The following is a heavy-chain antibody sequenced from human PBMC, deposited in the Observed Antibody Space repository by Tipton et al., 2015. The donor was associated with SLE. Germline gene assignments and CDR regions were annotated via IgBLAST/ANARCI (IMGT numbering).Heavy chain of an antibody. V-gene: IGHV3-23*01. J-gene: IGHJ6*02. CDR2: ISFSGTNT. CDR3: ARIREALIIAFYYGMDV. CDR1: GFIFSNYA. D-gene: IGHD3-22*01. Sequence: GSLRLSCAASGFIFSNYAMSWVRQAPGKGLEWVSAISFSGTNTYYADSVRGRFTISRDNSGNTLTMQMNSLRAEDTAMYYCARIREALIIAFYYGMDVWGQGTTVTVSS.